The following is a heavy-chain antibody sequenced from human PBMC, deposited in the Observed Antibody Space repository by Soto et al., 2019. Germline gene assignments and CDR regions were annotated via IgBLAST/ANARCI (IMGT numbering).Heavy chain of an antibody. Sequence: SETLSLTCTVSVGSISSYYWSWIRQPPGKGLEWIGYIFPTGTTNYNPSLKSRVIISVDRSKNQFSLDLFSVTAADTAIYYCARCMGYDDSGRFDPTFDRWGQGTRVTVSS. CDR1: VGSISSYY. J-gene: IGHJ4*02. CDR2: IFPTGTT. CDR3: ARCMGYDDSGRFDPTFDR. D-gene: IGHD3-22*01. V-gene: IGHV4-4*09.